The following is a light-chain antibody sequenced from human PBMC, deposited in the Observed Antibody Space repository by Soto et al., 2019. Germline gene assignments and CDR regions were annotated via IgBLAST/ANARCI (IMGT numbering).Light chain of an antibody. Sequence: EIVLTQSPATLSLSPGERATLSCRASQSVSSYLAWYQQKPGQAPRLLIYGASTRATGIPARFSGSGSGTDFTLTISRLEPEDFAVYYCQQYTGSRTFGQGTKVDIK. CDR3: QQYTGSRT. CDR2: GAS. V-gene: IGKV3-20*01. CDR1: QSVSSY. J-gene: IGKJ1*01.